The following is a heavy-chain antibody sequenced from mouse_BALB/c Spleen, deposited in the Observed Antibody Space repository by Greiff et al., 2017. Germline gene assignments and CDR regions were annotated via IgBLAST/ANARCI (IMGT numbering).Heavy chain of an antibody. Sequence: QVQLKQPGAELVKPGASVKLSCKASGYTFTSYWMHWVKQRPGQGLEWIGEINPSNGRTNYNEKFKSKATLTVDKSSSTAYMQLSSLTSEDSAVYYCARWGDYDAVDWGQGTTLTVSS. CDR1: GYTFTSYW. CDR3: ARWGDYDAVD. CDR2: INPSNGRT. J-gene: IGHJ2*01. D-gene: IGHD2-4*01. V-gene: IGHV1S81*02.